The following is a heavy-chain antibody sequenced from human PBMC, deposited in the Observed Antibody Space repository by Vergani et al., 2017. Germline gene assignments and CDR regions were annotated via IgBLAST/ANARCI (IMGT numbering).Heavy chain of an antibody. J-gene: IGHJ4*02. CDR3: ARGQDSYDYVWGSYRNLCDY. Sequence: EVQLVESGGGLVKPGGSLRLSCAASGFTFSSYSMNWVRQAPGKGLEWVSSISSSSSYIYYGDSVKGRFTISRDNAKNSLYLQMNSLRAEDTAVYYCARGQDSYDYVWGSYRNLCDYWGQGTLVTVSA. V-gene: IGHV3-21*01. D-gene: IGHD3-16*02. CDR1: GFTFSSYS. CDR2: ISSSSSYI.